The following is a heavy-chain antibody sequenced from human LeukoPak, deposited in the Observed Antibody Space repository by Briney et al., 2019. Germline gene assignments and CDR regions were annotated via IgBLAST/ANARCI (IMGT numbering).Heavy chain of an antibody. CDR3: ARQRITMVRGVSYYYYYYMDV. J-gene: IGHJ6*03. D-gene: IGHD3-10*01. Sequence: SETLSLTCTVSGGSISSSSYYWGWIRQPPRKGLEWIGSIYYSGSTYYNPSLKSRVTISVDTSKSQFSLKLSSVTAADTAVYYCARQRITMVRGVSYYYYYYMDVWGKGTTVTISS. V-gene: IGHV4-39*01. CDR2: IYYSGST. CDR1: GGSISSSSYY.